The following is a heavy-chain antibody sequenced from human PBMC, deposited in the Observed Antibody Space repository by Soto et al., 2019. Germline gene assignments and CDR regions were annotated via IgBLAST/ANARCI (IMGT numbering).Heavy chain of an antibody. V-gene: IGHV3-30-3*01. Sequence: QVPLVESGGGVVQPGRSLRLSCAASGFTISNYVMHCVRQAPGTGLEWVAVISYDGTITSYADSVKGRFTISRDNSKNTLYLHMNSLRTDATAVYYCATTRVGPCSSSICLSVIFDGMDVWGQGTTVTSSS. CDR3: ATTRVGPCSSSICLSVIFDGMDV. CDR1: GFTISNYV. D-gene: IGHD2-2*01. J-gene: IGHJ6*02. CDR2: ISYDGTIT.